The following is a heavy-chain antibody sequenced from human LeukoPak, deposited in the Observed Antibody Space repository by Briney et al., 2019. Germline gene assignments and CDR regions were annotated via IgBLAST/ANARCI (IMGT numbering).Heavy chain of an antibody. V-gene: IGHV1-69*04. CDR1: GCTFSSYA. CDR2: IIPILGIA. D-gene: IGHD3-22*01. J-gene: IGHJ4*02. Sequence: SVKVSCKASGCTFSSYAISWVRQAPGQGLEWMGRIIPILGIANYAQKFQGRVTITADKSTSTAYMELSSLRSEDTAVYYCARDPHYDSSGYYEWGQGTLVTVSS. CDR3: ARDPHYDSSGYYE.